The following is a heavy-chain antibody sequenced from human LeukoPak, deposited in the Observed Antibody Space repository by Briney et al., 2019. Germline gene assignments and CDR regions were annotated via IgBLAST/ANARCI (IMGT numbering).Heavy chain of an antibody. D-gene: IGHD6-13*01. Sequence: GGSLRLSCAASGFTFSSYSMNWVRQAPGKGLEWVSFISSSRSYVYYADSVKGRFTISRDNAKNSLYLQMNSLRAEDTAVYYCARFIAAPYYFDYWGRGTLVTVSS. J-gene: IGHJ4*02. CDR1: GFTFSSYS. V-gene: IGHV3-21*01. CDR2: ISSSRSYV. CDR3: ARFIAAPYYFDY.